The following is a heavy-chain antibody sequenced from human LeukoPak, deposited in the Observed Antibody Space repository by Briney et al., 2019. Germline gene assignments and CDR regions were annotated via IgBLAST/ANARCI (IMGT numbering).Heavy chain of an antibody. CDR3: AREYNWNDGDY. CDR1: GFTFSSYG. V-gene: IGHV3-23*01. Sequence: GGTLRLSCAAPGFTFSSYGMSWVRQAPGKGLEWVSAISGSGGSTYYADSVKGRFTISRDNAKNSLYLQMNSLRAEDTAVYYCAREYNWNDGDYWGQGTLVTVSS. CDR2: ISGSGGST. J-gene: IGHJ4*02. D-gene: IGHD1-1*01.